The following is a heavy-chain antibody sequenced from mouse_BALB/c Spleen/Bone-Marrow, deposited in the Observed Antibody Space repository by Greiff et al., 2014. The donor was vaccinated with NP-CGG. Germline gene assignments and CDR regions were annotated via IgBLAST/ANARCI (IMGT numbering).Heavy chain of an antibody. D-gene: IGHD2-1*01. J-gene: IGHJ2*01. CDR1: GFTFSSYG. Sequence: EVQVVASGGGLVQPGGSLKLSCAASGFTFSSYGMSWVRQTPDKRLELVATINSNGGSTYYPDSVKGRFTISRDTAKNTLYLQMSRLKSEETARYYCVRGNYGNYVDYCDCWGQGTTLTVSS. CDR3: VRGNYGNYVDYCDC. CDR2: INSNGGST. V-gene: IGHV5-6-3*01.